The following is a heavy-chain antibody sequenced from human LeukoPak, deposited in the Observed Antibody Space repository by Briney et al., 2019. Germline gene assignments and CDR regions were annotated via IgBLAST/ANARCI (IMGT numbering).Heavy chain of an antibody. D-gene: IGHD2/OR15-2a*01. CDR2: LNPHSGVA. CDR3: ARELIEDQNWFVP. V-gene: IGHV1-2*02. J-gene: IGHJ5*02. CDR1: GYTFTDYF. Sequence: GASVKVSCKASGYTFTDYFIHWVRQAPGQGLEWMGWLNPHSGVAKYAQKFQGRVTITRDTSISTAYMDLSGLKSDDTAVYFCARELIEDQNWFVPWGQGTLVTVSS.